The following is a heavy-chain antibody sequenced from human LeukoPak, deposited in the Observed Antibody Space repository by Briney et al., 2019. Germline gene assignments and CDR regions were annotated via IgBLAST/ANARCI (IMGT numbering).Heavy chain of an antibody. Sequence: ASVKVSCKASGYTFTSYYMHWLRQAPGQGLEWMGGIIPIFGTPNYAHNFQDRVTITADESTSTAYMELSALRSEDTAVYYCANRGGGGIGMGLLGSYDFWGQGTLVTVSS. J-gene: IGHJ4*02. CDR1: GYTFTSYY. V-gene: IGHV1-69*13. CDR3: ANRGGGGIGMGLLGSYDF. CDR2: IIPIFGTP. D-gene: IGHD3-10*01.